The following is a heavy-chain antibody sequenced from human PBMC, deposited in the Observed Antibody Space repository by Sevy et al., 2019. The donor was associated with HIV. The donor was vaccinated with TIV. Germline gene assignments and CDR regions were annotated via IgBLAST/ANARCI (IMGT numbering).Heavy chain of an antibody. CDR3: ARMHCSGGSGYPYDAFDN. Sequence: GGSLRLSCAASGFTFSSYWMSWVRQAPGKGLEWVANIKQDGSEKYYVDSVKGRFTISRDNAKNSLYLQMNSLRAEDTAVYYCARMHCSGGSGYPYDAFDNWGQGTMVTVSS. J-gene: IGHJ3*02. CDR2: IKQDGSEK. CDR1: GFTFSSYW. D-gene: IGHD2-15*01. V-gene: IGHV3-7*01.